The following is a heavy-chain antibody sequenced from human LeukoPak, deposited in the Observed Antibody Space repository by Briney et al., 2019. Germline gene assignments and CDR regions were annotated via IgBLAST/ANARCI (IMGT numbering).Heavy chain of an antibody. J-gene: IGHJ6*03. CDR1: GYTFTSYS. Sequence: ASVKVSCKASGYTFTSYSMNWGRQAPGQGPEWMGIINPSDASTTYAQKFQGRVTMTRDMSTSTVYMELSSLRSEDTAVYYCARLARYSWSPISPLYYYYMDVWGKGTTVTVSS. V-gene: IGHV1-46*01. CDR3: ARLARYSWSPISPLYYYYMDV. CDR2: INPSDAST. D-gene: IGHD1-26*01.